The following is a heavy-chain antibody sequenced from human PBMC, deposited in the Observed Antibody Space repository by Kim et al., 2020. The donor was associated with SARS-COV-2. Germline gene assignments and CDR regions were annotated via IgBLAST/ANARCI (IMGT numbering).Heavy chain of an antibody. Sequence: GESLKISCKGSGYSFTSYWIGWVRQMPGKGLEWMGIIYAGDSDTRYSPSFQGQVTISADKSISTAYLQWSSLKASDTAMYYCAKTYQRGVDWFDPWGQGTLVPVSS. D-gene: IGHD2-2*01. CDR2: IYAGDSDT. CDR3: AKTYQRGVDWFDP. V-gene: IGHV5-51*01. CDR1: GYSFTSYW. J-gene: IGHJ5*02.